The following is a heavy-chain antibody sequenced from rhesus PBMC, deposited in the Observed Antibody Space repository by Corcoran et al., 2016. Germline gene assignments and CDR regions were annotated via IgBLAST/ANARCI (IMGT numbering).Heavy chain of an antibody. D-gene: IGHD7-45*01. J-gene: IGHJ4*01. CDR1: GGSIRDSYR. CDR2: IYGSSTST. CDR3: ARAPTGDPGY. V-gene: IGHV4S10*01. Sequence: VQLQASGPGVVKPSEPLSLPCAVSGGSIRDSYRWSWLLPPPGKGLEWIGYIYGSSTSTNYNPSLKSRVTISKDTSKNQFSLKLSSVTAADTAVYYCARAPTGDPGYWGQGVLVTVSS.